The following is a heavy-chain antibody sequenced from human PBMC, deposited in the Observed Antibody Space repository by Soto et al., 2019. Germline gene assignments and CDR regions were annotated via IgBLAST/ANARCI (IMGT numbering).Heavy chain of an antibody. CDR2: IYHSGST. J-gene: IGHJ4*02. CDR3: ARWSSGWYGDY. D-gene: IGHD6-19*01. V-gene: IGHV4-39*07. Sequence: PSETLSLTCTVSGGSILNGGHYWTWIRQPPGKGLEWIGKIYHSGSTNYNPSLKSRVTISVDKSKNQFSLKLSSVTAADTAVYYCARWSSGWYGDYWGQGTLVTVSS. CDR1: GGSILNGGHY.